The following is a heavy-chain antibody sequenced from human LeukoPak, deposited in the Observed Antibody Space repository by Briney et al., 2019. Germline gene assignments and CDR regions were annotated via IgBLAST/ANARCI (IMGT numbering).Heavy chain of an antibody. V-gene: IGHV3-11*04. J-gene: IGHJ4*02. CDR2: ISGGGSII. CDR3: ARGLSYCTNGVCSTPYFDY. Sequence: GGSLRLSCAASGFTFSDYYMSWIRQAPGKGLEWISYISGGGSIIYYAGSVKGRFTISTDDARNSLYLQMNSLRAEDTAVYYCARGLSYCTNGVCSTPYFDYWGQGTLVTVSS. CDR1: GFTFSDYY. D-gene: IGHD2-8*01.